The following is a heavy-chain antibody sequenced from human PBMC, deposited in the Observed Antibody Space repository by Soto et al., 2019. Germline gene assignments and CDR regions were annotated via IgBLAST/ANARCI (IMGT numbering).Heavy chain of an antibody. Sequence: QVHLVESGGGVVQPGGSLRLSCAASGFNFSSYAIHWVRQAPGKGLERVAIIWFDGSNKYYADSVKGRFSISRDKSKNTLFLQMDSLRAEDTAVYYCARGQLPAATTYFDFWGQGTLVIVSS. V-gene: IGHV3-33*01. CDR3: ARGQLPAATTYFDF. CDR2: IWFDGSNK. D-gene: IGHD2-15*01. J-gene: IGHJ4*02. CDR1: GFNFSSYA.